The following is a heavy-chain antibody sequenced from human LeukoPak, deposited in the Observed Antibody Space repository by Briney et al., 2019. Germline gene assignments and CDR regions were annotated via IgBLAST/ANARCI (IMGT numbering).Heavy chain of an antibody. J-gene: IGHJ4*02. CDR2: IYYSGST. CDR3: ANGRDGYNFFDY. Sequence: SETLSLTCTVSGGSISSYYWSWIRQPPGKGLEWIGYIYYSGSTYYNPSLKSRVTISVDTSKNQFSLKLSSVTAADTAVYYCANGRDGYNFFDYWGQGTLVTVSS. V-gene: IGHV4-59*12. D-gene: IGHD5-24*01. CDR1: GGSISSYY.